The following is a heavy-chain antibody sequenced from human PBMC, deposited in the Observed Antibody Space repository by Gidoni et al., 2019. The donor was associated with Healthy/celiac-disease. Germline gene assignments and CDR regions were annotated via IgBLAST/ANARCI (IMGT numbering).Heavy chain of an antibody. D-gene: IGHD6-19*01. V-gene: IGHV3-7*01. CDR3: ALDSSGWYDNDY. CDR2: IKQGGSEK. Sequence: EWVANIKQGGSEKYYVDSVKGRFTISRDNAKNSLYLQMNSLRAEDTAVYYCALDSSGWYDNDYWGQGTLVTVSS. J-gene: IGHJ4*02.